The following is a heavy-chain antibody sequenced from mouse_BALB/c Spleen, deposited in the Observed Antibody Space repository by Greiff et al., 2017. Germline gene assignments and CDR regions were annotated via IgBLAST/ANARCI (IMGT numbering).Heavy chain of an antibody. CDR3: TRSPMITPWFAY. CDR1: GYTFTSYW. CDR2: IYPSDSYT. J-gene: IGHJ3*01. V-gene: IGHV1-69*02. D-gene: IGHD2-4*01. Sequence: VQLQQPGAELVRPGASVKLSCKASGYTFTSYWINWVKQRPGQGLEWIGNIYPSDSYTNYNQKFKDKATLTVDKSSSTAYMQLSSPTSEDSAVYYCTRSPMITPWFAYWGQGTLVTVSA.